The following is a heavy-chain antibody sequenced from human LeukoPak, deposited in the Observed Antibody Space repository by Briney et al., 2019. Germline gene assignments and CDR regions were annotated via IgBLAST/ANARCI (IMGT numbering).Heavy chain of an antibody. CDR1: GFTFSSYS. CDR2: ISSSSSYI. CDR3: ARDAKGDSGSY. D-gene: IGHD1-26*01. V-gene: IGHV3-21*01. Sequence: GGSLRLSCAASGFTFSSYSMNWVRQAPGKGLEWVSSISSSSSYIYYADSVKGRFTISRDNANNSLYLQMNSLRAEDTAVYYCARDAKGDSGSYCGQGTLVTVSS. J-gene: IGHJ4*02.